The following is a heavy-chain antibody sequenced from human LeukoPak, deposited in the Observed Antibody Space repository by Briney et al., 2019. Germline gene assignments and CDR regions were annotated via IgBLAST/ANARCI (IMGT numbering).Heavy chain of an antibody. Sequence: SQTLSLTCAISGDSVSSNSAAWNWIRQSPSRGLEWLGRTYYRSKWYNDYAVSVKSRITINPDTSKNQFSLQLNSVTPEDTAVYYCARGNYYDSSGYYYYYMDVWGKGTTVTVSS. V-gene: IGHV6-1*01. CDR1: GDSVSSNSAA. D-gene: IGHD3-22*01. CDR2: TYYRSKWYN. CDR3: ARGNYYDSSGYYYYYMDV. J-gene: IGHJ6*03.